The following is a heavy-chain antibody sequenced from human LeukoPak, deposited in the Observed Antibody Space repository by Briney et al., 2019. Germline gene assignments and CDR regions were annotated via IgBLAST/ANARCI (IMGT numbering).Heavy chain of an antibody. CDR1: GFTFSSYW. CDR2: IKQDGSEK. D-gene: IGHD4-17*01. V-gene: IGHV3-7*01. J-gene: IGHJ4*02. Sequence: PGGSLRLSCAASGFTFSSYWMSWVRQAPGKGLEWVANIKQDGSEKYYVDSVKGRFTISRDNAKNSLYLQMNSLRAEDTAVYYCARNRNDYGDYVYDYWGQGTLVTVS. CDR3: ARNRNDYGDYVYDY.